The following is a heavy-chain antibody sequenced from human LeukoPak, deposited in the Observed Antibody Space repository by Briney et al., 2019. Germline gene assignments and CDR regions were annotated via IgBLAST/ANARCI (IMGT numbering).Heavy chain of an antibody. V-gene: IGHV4-30-2*01. Sequence: PSQTLSLTCAVSGGSISSGGYSWSWIRQPPGKGLEWIGYIYHSGSTYYNPSLKSRVTISVGRSKNQFSLKLSSVTAADTAVYYCARTAANTYYYFDYWGQGTLVTVSS. J-gene: IGHJ4*02. D-gene: IGHD2-2*01. CDR1: GGSISSGGYS. CDR2: IYHSGST. CDR3: ARTAANTYYYFDY.